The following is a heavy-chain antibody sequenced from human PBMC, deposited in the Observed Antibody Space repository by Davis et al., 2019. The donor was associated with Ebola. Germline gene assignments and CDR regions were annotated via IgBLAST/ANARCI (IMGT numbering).Heavy chain of an antibody. CDR1: GYSFPCYV. J-gene: IGHJ4*02. D-gene: IGHD3-9*01. V-gene: IGHV1-18*04. CDR2: ISGFNTNT. CDR3: ARAPNYDVLTGTSSYYLDY. Sequence: ASVKVSCKSSGYSFPCYVLAWVRQAPGLGLEWMGWISGFNTNTNFAQKFQGRVTVSKDTSTNTAYMDLRSLTSDDTAIYYCARAPNYDVLTGTSSYYLDYWGQGTLVTVSS.